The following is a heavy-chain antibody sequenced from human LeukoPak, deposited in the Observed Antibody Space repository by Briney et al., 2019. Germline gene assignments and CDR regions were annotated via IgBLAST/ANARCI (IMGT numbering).Heavy chain of an antibody. CDR1: GFTFSDYY. Sequence: GGSLRLSCAASGFTFSDYYMSWIRQAPGKGLEWVSYISSSGSTIYYADSVKGRFTISRDNAKNSLCLQMNSLRAEDTAVYYCSAGHYYYYMDVWGKGTTVTVSS. J-gene: IGHJ6*03. V-gene: IGHV3-11*04. CDR3: SAGHYYYYMDV. D-gene: IGHD6-13*01. CDR2: ISSSGSTI.